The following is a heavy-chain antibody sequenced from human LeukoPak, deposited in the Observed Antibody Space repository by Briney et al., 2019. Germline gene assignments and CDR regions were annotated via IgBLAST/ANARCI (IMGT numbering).Heavy chain of an antibody. V-gene: IGHV4-61*02. Sequence: SETLSLTCTVSGYSISSGYYWSWIRQPAGKGLEWIGRIYTSGSTNYNPSLKSRVTISVDTSKNQFSLKLSSVTAADTAVYYCARASPMDVWGKGTTVTVSS. J-gene: IGHJ6*03. CDR3: ARASPMDV. CDR1: GYSISSGYY. CDR2: IYTSGST.